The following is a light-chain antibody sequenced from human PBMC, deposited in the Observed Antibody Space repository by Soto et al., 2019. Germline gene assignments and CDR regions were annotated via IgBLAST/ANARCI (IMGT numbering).Light chain of an antibody. CDR1: QSISSW. Sequence: DIQMTQSPSTLSASVGDRVTITCRASQSISSWLAWYQQKPGKAPKLLIYKASSLESGVPSRFSGSGSGTAFTLTISSLQPDDFATYYCQQYNSYPLFGQGTKLEIK. J-gene: IGKJ2*01. V-gene: IGKV1-5*03. CDR2: KAS. CDR3: QQYNSYPL.